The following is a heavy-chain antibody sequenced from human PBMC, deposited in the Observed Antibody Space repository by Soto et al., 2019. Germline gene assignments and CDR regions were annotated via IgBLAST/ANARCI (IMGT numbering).Heavy chain of an antibody. CDR1: GYTCSINW. D-gene: IGHD2-21*01. V-gene: IGHV1-46*01. CDR3: ARDHSISSSGAWWLDP. Sequence: ASVKVSCKTSGYTCSINWIHCAVRSPLQGLEWMGVIHPSGDTAHYAQKFQGRVTMTTDTSTGTLYMQLNSLTPGDTAVYYCARDHSISSSGAWWLDPWGQGTLVTVSS. J-gene: IGHJ5*02. CDR2: IHPSGDTA.